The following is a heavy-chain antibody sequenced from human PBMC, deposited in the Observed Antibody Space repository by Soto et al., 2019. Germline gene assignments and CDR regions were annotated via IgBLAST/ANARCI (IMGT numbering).Heavy chain of an antibody. V-gene: IGHV3-21*01. CDR2: ISSSSSYI. CDR1: GFTFSSYS. D-gene: IGHD2-2*01. J-gene: IGHJ6*02. CDR3: ARGRPDYCSSTSCLAYYYYYGMDV. Sequence: LRLSCAASGFTFSSYSMNWVRQAPGKGLEWVSSISSSSSYIYYADSVKGRFTISRDNAKNSLYLQMNSLRAEDTAVYYCARGRPDYCSSTSCLAYYYYYGMDVWGQGTTVTVSS.